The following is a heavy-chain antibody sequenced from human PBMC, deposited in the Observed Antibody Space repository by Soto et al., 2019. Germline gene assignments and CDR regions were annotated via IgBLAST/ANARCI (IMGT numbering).Heavy chain of an antibody. D-gene: IGHD3-22*01. CDR2: ISYDGSNK. CDR3: AKADGSGYYDSSGYMDY. J-gene: IGHJ4*02. Sequence: QVQLVESGGGVVQPGRSLRLSCAASGFTFSSYGMHWVRQAPGKGLEWVAVISYDGSNKYYADSVKGRFTISRDNSKNTLYLQMNSLSAEDTAVYYCAKADGSGYYDSSGYMDYWGQGTLVTVSS. CDR1: GFTFSSYG. V-gene: IGHV3-30*18.